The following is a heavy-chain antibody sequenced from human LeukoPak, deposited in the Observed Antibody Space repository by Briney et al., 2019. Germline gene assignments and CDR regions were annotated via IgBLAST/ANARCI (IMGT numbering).Heavy chain of an antibody. CDR3: TCSTYYDSSGYHFGPYYYYMDV. D-gene: IGHD3-22*01. Sequence: SQTLSLTCTVSDDSISSGSYYWNWIRQPAGKGLEWIGRIYTSGSTNYNPSLESRVTIYVDTSKNQVSLELRSVTAADTAVYYCTCSTYYDSSGYHFGPYYYYMDVWGKGTTVTISS. CDR1: DDSISSGSYY. J-gene: IGHJ6*03. CDR2: IYTSGST. V-gene: IGHV4-61*02.